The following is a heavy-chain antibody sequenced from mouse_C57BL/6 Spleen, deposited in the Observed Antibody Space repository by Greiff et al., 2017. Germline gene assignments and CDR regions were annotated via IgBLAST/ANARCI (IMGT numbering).Heavy chain of an antibody. V-gene: IGHV1-59*01. J-gene: IGHJ3*01. CDR1: GYTFTSYW. CDR2: IDPSDSYT. D-gene: IGHD2-10*01. CDR3: ATYYGTFAWFAY. Sequence: QVQLQQPGAELVRPGTSVKLSCKASGYTFTSYWMHWVKQRPGQGLEWIGVIDPSDSYTNYNQKFKGKATLTVDTSSSTAYMQLSSLTSEDSAVYYCATYYGTFAWFAYWGQGTLVTVSA.